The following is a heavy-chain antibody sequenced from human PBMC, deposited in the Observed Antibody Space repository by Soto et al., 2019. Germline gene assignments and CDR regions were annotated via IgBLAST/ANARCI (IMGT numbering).Heavy chain of an antibody. Sequence: QVQLVESGGGVVQPGRSLRLSCAASGFTFSSYAMHWVRQAPGKGLEWVAVISYDGSNKYYADSVKGRFTISRDNSKNTLYLQMNSLRAEDTAVYYCARDPASGGEPTHFDYWGHGTLVTVSS. CDR1: GFTFSSYA. CDR3: ARDPASGGEPTHFDY. D-gene: IGHD3-16*01. CDR2: ISYDGSNK. V-gene: IGHV3-30-3*01. J-gene: IGHJ4*01.